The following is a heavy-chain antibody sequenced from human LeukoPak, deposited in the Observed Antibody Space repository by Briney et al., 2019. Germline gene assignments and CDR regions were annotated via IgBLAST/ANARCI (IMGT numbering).Heavy chain of an antibody. CDR3: AREMAGYCSSTSCYPMDV. Sequence: SVKVSCKASGGTFSSYAISWVRQAPGQGLEWMGGIIPIFGTANYAQKFQGRVTITADESTSTAYMELSSLRSEDTAVYYCAREMAGYCSSTSCYPMDVWGQGTTVTVSS. V-gene: IGHV1-69*13. J-gene: IGHJ6*02. D-gene: IGHD2-2*01. CDR1: GGTFSSYA. CDR2: IIPIFGTA.